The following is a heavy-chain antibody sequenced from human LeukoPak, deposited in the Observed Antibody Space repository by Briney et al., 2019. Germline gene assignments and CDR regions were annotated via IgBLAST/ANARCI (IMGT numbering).Heavy chain of an antibody. CDR2: IYYSGST. D-gene: IGHD7-27*01. CDR1: GGSISSYY. CDR3: ARASTGDYFDY. Sequence: PSETLSLTCTVSGGSISSYYWSWIRQPPGPGLEWIGYIYYSGSTNYNPSLKSRVTISVDTSKNQFSLKLSSVTAADTAVYYCARASTGDYFDYWGQGTLVTVSS. V-gene: IGHV4-59*01. J-gene: IGHJ4*02.